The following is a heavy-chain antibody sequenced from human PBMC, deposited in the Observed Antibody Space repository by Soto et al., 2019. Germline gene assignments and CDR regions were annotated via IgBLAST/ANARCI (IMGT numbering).Heavy chain of an antibody. D-gene: IGHD1-26*01. CDR2: ISSSGSTI. Sequence: GGSLRLSCAASGFTFSSYEMNWVRQAPGKGLEWVSYISSSGSTIYYADSVKGRFTISRDNAKNSLYLQMNSLRAEDTAVYYCVRVRGVGNYFDYWGQGTLVTVSS. J-gene: IGHJ4*02. CDR1: GFTFSSYE. V-gene: IGHV3-48*03. CDR3: VRVRGVGNYFDY.